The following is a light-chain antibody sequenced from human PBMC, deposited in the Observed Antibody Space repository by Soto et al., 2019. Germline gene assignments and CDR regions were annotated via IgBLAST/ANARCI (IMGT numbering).Light chain of an antibody. CDR1: SSNIGAGYD. Sequence: QSVLTQPPSVSGAPGQRVTISCTGSSSNIGAGYDVPWYQQLPGTAPKLLIYGNSNRPSGVPDRFSGSKSGTSASLAITGLQAEDEADYYCQSYDSRLSARVFGGGTTVTVL. V-gene: IGLV1-40*01. J-gene: IGLJ3*02. CDR3: QSYDSRLSARV. CDR2: GNS.